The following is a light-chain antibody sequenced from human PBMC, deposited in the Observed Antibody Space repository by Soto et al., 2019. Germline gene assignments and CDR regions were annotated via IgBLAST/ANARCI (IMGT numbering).Light chain of an antibody. J-gene: IGKJ2*01. Sequence: DIQMTQSPSSLSASVGDRVTITCRASQSISSYLNWYQQKPGKAPKLLIYAASSLHSGVPSRFSGSGSGTHFTLTISSLQPEDFATYYCQQSYSTPWYTFGQGTKLEIK. V-gene: IGKV1-39*01. CDR3: QQSYSTPWYT. CDR1: QSISSY. CDR2: AAS.